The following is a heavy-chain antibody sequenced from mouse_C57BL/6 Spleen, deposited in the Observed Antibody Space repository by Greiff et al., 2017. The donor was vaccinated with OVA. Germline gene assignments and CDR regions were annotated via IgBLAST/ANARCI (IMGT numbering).Heavy chain of an antibody. CDR3: TRKGAYYYGSRGDFFDY. CDR1: GYTFTDYE. D-gene: IGHD1-1*01. Sequence: VKLQESGAELVRPGASVTLSCKASGYTFTDYEMHWVKQTPVHGLEWIGAIDPETGGTAYNQKFKGKAILTADKSSSTAYMELRSLTSEDSAVYYCTRKGAYYYGSRGDFFDYWGQGTTLTVSS. V-gene: IGHV1-15*01. CDR2: IDPETGGT. J-gene: IGHJ2*01.